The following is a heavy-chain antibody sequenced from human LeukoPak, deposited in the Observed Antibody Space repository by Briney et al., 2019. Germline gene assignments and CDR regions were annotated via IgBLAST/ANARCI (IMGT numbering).Heavy chain of an antibody. D-gene: IGHD2-2*02. CDR3: AKDPSHAAVPAAIGGYFDY. J-gene: IGHJ4*02. V-gene: IGHV3-30*18. Sequence: PGRSLRLSCAASGFTFSSYGMHWVRQAPGKGLEWVAVISYDGSNKYYADSVKGRFTISRDNSKNTLYLQMNSLRAEDTAVYYCAKDPSHAAVPAAIGGYFDYWGQGTLVTVSS. CDR2: ISYDGSNK. CDR1: GFTFSSYG.